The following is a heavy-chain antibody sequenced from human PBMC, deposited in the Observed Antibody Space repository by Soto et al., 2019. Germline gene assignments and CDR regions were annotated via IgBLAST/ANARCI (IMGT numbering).Heavy chain of an antibody. D-gene: IGHD6-6*01. CDR2: IYYSGST. Sequence: SETLSLTCTVSGGSISSYYWSWIRQPPGKGLEWIGYIYYSGSTNYNPSLKSRVTISVDTSKNQFSLKLSSVTAADTAVYYCASSLPSSIAARHYYYYGMDVWGQGTTVTVSS. V-gene: IGHV4-59*01. J-gene: IGHJ6*02. CDR1: GGSISSYY. CDR3: ASSLPSSIAARHYYYYGMDV.